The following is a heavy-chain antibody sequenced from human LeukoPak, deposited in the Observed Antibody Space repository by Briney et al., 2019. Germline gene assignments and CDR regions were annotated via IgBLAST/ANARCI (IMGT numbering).Heavy chain of an antibody. CDR3: VLTVVNAFDI. J-gene: IGHJ3*02. V-gene: IGHV3-30-3*01. CDR1: GFTFSNA. Sequence: GGSLRLSCAASGFTFSNALHWVRQAPGKGLEWVAVISYDGSNKYYADSVKGRFTISRDNSENTLYLQTNSQRAEDTAVYYCVLTVVNAFDIWGQGTLVTVSS. D-gene: IGHD2-21*02. CDR2: ISYDGSNK.